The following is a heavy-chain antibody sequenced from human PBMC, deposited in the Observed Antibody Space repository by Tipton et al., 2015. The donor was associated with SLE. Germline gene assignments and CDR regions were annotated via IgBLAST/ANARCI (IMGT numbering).Heavy chain of an antibody. J-gene: IGHJ4*02. D-gene: IGHD7-27*01. CDR1: GYTFKTFA. V-gene: IGHV1-18*01. CDR2: ITTYSGNT. Sequence: QSGAEVKKPGASVNVSCKTSGYTFKTFAISWVRQAPGQGLEWMGLITTYSGNTHYAQKFQGRVTMTTDTSTSTAFMELRRLRSDDTAVYYCARGTGDIRYWGQGTLVTVSS. CDR3: ARGTGDIRY.